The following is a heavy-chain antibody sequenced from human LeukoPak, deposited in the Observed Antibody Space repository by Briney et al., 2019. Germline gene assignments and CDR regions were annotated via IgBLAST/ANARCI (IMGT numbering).Heavy chain of an antibody. CDR2: INPNSGGT. Sequence: GASVKVSCKASGYTFTGCYMHWVRQAPGQGLEWMGWINPNSGGTNYAQKFQGRVTMTRDTSISTAYMELSSLRSDDTAMYYCARDTSLRFFYMDVWGKGTTVTVSS. D-gene: IGHD3-3*01. V-gene: IGHV1-2*02. CDR3: ARDTSLRFFYMDV. J-gene: IGHJ6*03. CDR1: GYTFTGCY.